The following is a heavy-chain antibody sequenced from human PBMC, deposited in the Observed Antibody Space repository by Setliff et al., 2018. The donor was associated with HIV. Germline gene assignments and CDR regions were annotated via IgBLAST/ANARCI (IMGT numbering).Heavy chain of an antibody. D-gene: IGHD5-12*01. J-gene: IGHJ2*01. Sequence: PPETLSLTCTVSGASMTDFYWSWIRQTPGKGLEWIGQIYYNGITNYNPSLKSRVSMSMDTSKTQFSLRLSSVTAADTAVYYCARPSAGGGYNYWYFDLWGRGTLVTVSS. CDR1: GASMTDFY. V-gene: IGHV4-59*08. CDR3: ARPSAGGGYNYWYFDL. CDR2: IYYNGIT.